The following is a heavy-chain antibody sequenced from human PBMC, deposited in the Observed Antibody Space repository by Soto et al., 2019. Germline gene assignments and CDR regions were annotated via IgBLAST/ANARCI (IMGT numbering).Heavy chain of an antibody. D-gene: IGHD3-16*01. J-gene: IGHJ6*02. CDR2: ISPYDDKT. Sequence: ASVKVSCKASGYTFIRYGISWVRQAPGQGFEWMGWISPYDDKTIYAQKLQGRVIMTTDTSTRIVYMELRGLKSDDTAVYYCARGGYYDNSWGKLNHYGLAVWGQGTSVTVSS. CDR3: ARGGYYDNSWGKLNHYGLAV. V-gene: IGHV1-18*01. CDR1: GYTFIRYG.